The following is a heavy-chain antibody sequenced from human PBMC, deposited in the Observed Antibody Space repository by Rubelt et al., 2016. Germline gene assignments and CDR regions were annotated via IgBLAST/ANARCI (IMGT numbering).Heavy chain of an antibody. V-gene: IGHV1-18*01. D-gene: IGHD7-27*01. Sequence: APGQGLEWMGWISAYNGNTNYAQKFQGRVTMTTDTSTSTAYMELRSLRSDDTAVYYCARYLGIEGDFDYWGQGTLVTVSS. J-gene: IGHJ4*02. CDR3: ARYLGIEGDFDY. CDR2: ISAYNGNT.